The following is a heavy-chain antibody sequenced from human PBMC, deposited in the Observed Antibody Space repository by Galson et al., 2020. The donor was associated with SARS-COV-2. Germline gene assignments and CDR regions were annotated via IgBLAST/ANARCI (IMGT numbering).Heavy chain of an antibody. D-gene: IGHD3-10*01. Sequence: ESGPTLVKPTETLTLTCTVYGFSLSNRMGVSWIRQPPGKALEWLAYIFSNDGKSYSTSLKRRLTISEDTSKSQVVLTMTNMDPADTATYYCARTRTRMLLWFWYYDMDVWGQGTTVTVSS. CDR3: ARTRTRMLLWFWYYDMDV. J-gene: IGHJ6*02. V-gene: IGHV2-26*01. CDR1: GFSLSNRMG. CDR2: IFSNDGK.